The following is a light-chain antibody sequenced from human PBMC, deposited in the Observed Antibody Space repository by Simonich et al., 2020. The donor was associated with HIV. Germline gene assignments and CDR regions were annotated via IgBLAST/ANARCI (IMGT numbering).Light chain of an antibody. Sequence: QSVLTQPPSVSGAPGQRVTIPCTGSSSNIGAGYDVHWYQQIPGTAPKLLIYGNRNRPSGVPDRFSGSKSGTSASLAITGLQAEDEADYYCQSYDSSLSGWGVFGGGTKLTVL. V-gene: IGLV1-40*01. CDR3: QSYDSSLSGWGV. J-gene: IGLJ2*01. CDR2: GNR. CDR1: SSNIGAGYD.